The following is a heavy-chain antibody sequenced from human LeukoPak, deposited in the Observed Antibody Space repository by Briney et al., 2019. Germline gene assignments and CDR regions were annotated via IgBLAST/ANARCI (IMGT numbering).Heavy chain of an antibody. J-gene: IGHJ4*02. D-gene: IGHD6-19*01. CDR3: AKGYSSGWYLGGDY. CDR2: ISGSGGST. V-gene: IGHV3-23*01. CDR1: GFTFSSYA. Sequence: TGGSLRLSCAASGFTFSSYAMSWVRQAPGEGLEWVSAISGSGGSTYYADSVKGRFTISRDNSKNTLYLQMNSLRAEDTAVYYCAKGYSSGWYLGGDYWGQGTLVTVSS.